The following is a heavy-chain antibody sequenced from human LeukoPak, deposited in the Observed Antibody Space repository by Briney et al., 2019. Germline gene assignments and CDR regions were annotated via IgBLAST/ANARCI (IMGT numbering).Heavy chain of an antibody. V-gene: IGHV3-53*01. CDR2: IYSDGTT. CDR1: GFTVSSNY. Sequence: GGSLRLSCAASGFTVSSNYMSWVRQAPGMGLEWVSIIYSDGTTHYVDSVKGRFTISRDNSKNTLYLQMNSLRADDTAVYYCARWFCSSTGCYYDYWGQGTLVTVSS. J-gene: IGHJ4*02. CDR3: ARWFCSSTGCYYDY. D-gene: IGHD2-2*01.